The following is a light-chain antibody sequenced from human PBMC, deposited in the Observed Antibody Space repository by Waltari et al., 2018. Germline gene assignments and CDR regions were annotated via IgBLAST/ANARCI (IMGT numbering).Light chain of an antibody. CDR3: AAWDDSLNGPV. CDR1: SSNTESNT. J-gene: IGLJ3*02. Sequence: QPALTPPPSASRTPRQRVTTPCPGTSSNTESNTVSWYQQLPGTAPKLLIYSNNQRPSGVPDRFSGSKSGTSASLAISGLQSEDEADYYCAAWDDSLNGPVFGGGTKLTVL. CDR2: SNN. V-gene: IGLV1-44*01.